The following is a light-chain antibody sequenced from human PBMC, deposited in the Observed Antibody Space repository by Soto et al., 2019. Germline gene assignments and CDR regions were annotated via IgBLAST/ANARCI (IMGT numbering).Light chain of an antibody. J-gene: IGLJ7*01. V-gene: IGLV1-40*01. CDR2: DNN. CDR3: QSYDSRLSGSV. Sequence: QSVLTQPPSVSGAPGQRVTISCTGSSSNIGAGYDVHWYQQLPGTAPKLLIYDNNNRPSGVPDRFSGFKSGTSASLAITGLQAEDQADYHCQSYDSRLSGSVFGGGTQLTVL. CDR1: SSNIGAGYD.